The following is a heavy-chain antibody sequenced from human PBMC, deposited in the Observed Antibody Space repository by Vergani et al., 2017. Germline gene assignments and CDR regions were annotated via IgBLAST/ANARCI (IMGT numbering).Heavy chain of an antibody. J-gene: IGHJ4*02. CDR2: ISGSGGST. Sequence: EVQLLESGGGLVQPGGSLRLSCAASGFTFSSYAMSWVRQAPGKGLEWVSAISGSGGSTYYADSVKGRFTISGDNSKNPLYLQMNSLRAEDTAVYYCARFGRGIAVADRPITYDYWGQGTLVTVSS. CDR1: GFTFSSYA. V-gene: IGHV3-23*01. CDR3: ARFGRGIAVADRPITYDY. D-gene: IGHD6-19*01.